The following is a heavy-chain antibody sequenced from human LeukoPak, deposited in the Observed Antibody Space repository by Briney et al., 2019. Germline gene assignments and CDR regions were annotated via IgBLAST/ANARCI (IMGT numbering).Heavy chain of an antibody. CDR2: IRYDGRNK. Sequence: HPGRSLRLSCPASGFTFSVYGMHWVCQAPGKGLEWVAFIRYDGRNKNYAESVKGRFIISRDNYKKTVYLQMNSLRAEDTAVYYCAKDRRPLAGTYYFDYWGQGTLVTVSS. D-gene: IGHD6-6*01. CDR1: GFTFSVYG. CDR3: AKDRRPLAGTYYFDY. J-gene: IGHJ4*02. V-gene: IGHV3-30*02.